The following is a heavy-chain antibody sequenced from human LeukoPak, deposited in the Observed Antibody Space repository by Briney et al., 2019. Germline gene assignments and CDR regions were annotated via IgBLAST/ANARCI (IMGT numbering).Heavy chain of an antibody. CDR1: GFTFSSYG. Sequence: GGSLRLSCAASGFTFSSYGMHWVRQAPGKGLEWVAVISYDGSNKYYADSVKGRFTISRDNSKNTLYLQMNSLRAEDTAVYYCAKVPYDDYFNTPFDYWGQGTLVTVSS. J-gene: IGHJ4*02. V-gene: IGHV3-30*18. CDR3: AKVPYDDYFNTPFDY. D-gene: IGHD4-17*01. CDR2: ISYDGSNK.